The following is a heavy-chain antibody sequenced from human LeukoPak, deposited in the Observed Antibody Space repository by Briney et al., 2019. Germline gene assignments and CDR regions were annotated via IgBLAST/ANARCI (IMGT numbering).Heavy chain of an antibody. V-gene: IGHV4-34*01. D-gene: IGHD6-13*01. CDR1: GGSFSGYY. CDR2: INHSGST. Sequence: PSETLSLTCTVYGGSFSGYYWSWIRQPPGKGLEWIGEINHSGSTNYNPSLKSRVTISIDTSKNQFSLNLSSVTAADTAVYYCATQGSWYYQPDYWGQGTLVTVSS. J-gene: IGHJ4*02. CDR3: ATQGSWYYQPDY.